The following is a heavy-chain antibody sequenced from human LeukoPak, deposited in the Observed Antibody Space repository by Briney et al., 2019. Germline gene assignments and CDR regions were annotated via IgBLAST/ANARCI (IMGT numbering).Heavy chain of an antibody. Sequence: GGSLRLSCAASGFTFSSYAMHWVRQAPGKGLEWVAVIWYDGSNKYYADSVKGRFTISRDNSKNTLYLQMNSLRAEDTAVYYCAKGYDFWSGYWFDYWGQGTLVTVSS. J-gene: IGHJ4*02. CDR1: GFTFSSYA. CDR2: IWYDGSNK. D-gene: IGHD3-3*01. CDR3: AKGYDFWSGYWFDY. V-gene: IGHV3-33*06.